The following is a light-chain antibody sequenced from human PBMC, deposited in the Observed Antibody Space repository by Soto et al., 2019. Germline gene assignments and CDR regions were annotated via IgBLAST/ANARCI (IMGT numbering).Light chain of an antibody. V-gene: IGKV3-20*01. J-gene: IGKJ2*01. CDR2: GAS. CDR1: QSVSRNS. CDR3: QQSGSSLYT. Sequence: EIVLTQSPGTLSLSPGERATLSCRASQSVSRNSLAWYQQKPGQAPRLLIYGASSRATGIPDRFSGSVSGTDFTLTISRLEPEDFAVFYCQQSGSSLYTFGQGTKLEIK.